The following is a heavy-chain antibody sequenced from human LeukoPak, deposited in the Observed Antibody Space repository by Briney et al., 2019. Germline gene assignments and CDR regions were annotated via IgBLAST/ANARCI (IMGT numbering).Heavy chain of an antibody. J-gene: IGHJ4*02. V-gene: IGHV1-8*01. CDR1: GYTFTSYD. CDR2: MNPNSGNT. CDR3: ARGLPGPHYFDY. Sequence: ASVKVSCKASGYTFTSYDINWVRQATGQGLEWMGWMNPNSGNTGYAQKFQGRVTMTRNTSISTAYMELSSLRSEDPAVYYCARGLPGPHYFDYWGQGTLVTVSS.